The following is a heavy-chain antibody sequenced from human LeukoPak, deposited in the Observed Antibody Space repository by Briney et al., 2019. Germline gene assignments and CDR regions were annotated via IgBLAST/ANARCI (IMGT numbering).Heavy chain of an antibody. D-gene: IGHD1-26*01. Sequence: EAGGSLRLSCAASGFTFSTYWMSWVRQAPGKGLEWVANMKQDGSEEYYVDSVKGRFTISRDNAKNSLYLQMNSLRAEDTAVYYCARDKIVGATVLDYWGQGSLVTVSS. J-gene: IGHJ4*02. CDR1: GFTFSTYW. CDR2: MKQDGSEE. CDR3: ARDKIVGATVLDY. V-gene: IGHV3-7*03.